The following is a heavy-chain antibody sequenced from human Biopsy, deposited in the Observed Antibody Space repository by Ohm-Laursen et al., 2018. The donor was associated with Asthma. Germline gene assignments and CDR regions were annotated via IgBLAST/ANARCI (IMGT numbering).Heavy chain of an antibody. Sequence: SLRLSCTASGFTFSSYSMNWVRQAPGKGLEWVSYISSSSSTIYYADSVKGRFTISRDNAKNSLYLQMNSLRDESTAVYYCARPRWGPYGYWGQGTLVTVSS. V-gene: IGHV3-48*02. J-gene: IGHJ4*02. D-gene: IGHD4-17*01. CDR1: GFTFSSYS. CDR3: ARPRWGPYGY. CDR2: ISSSSSTI.